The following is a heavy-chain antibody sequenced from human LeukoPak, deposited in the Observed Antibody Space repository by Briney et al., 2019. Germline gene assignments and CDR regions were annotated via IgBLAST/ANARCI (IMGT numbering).Heavy chain of an antibody. Sequence: GGSLRLSCAASGFTFSSYGMHWVRQAPGKGLEWVAFIRYDGSNKYYADSVKGRFTISRDNSKNTLYLQMNSLRAEDTAVYYRANFGSGNTEYYFDYWGQGTLVTVSS. D-gene: IGHD3-10*01. CDR3: ANFGSGNTEYYFDY. CDR1: GFTFSSYG. J-gene: IGHJ4*02. V-gene: IGHV3-30*02. CDR2: IRYDGSNK.